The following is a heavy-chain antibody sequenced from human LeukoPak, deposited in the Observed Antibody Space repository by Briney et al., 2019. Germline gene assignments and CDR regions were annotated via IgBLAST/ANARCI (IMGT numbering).Heavy chain of an antibody. CDR3: AREFGVVIIDYYYYGMDV. Sequence: GGSLRLSCAASGFTFSSYEMNWVRQAPGKGLEWVSYISISSSGSTKYYADSVKGRFTISRDNAKNSLYLQMDSLRAEDTAVYYCAREFGVVIIDYYYYGMDVWGQGTTVTVSS. D-gene: IGHD3-3*01. V-gene: IGHV3-48*03. CDR2: ISISSSGSTK. CDR1: GFTFSSYE. J-gene: IGHJ6*02.